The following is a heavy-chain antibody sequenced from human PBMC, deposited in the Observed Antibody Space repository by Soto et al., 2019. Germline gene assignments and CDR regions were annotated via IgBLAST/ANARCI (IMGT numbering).Heavy chain of an antibody. CDR2: ISSSGSTI. D-gene: IGHD3-22*01. J-gene: IGHJ6*02. CDR3: ARIYYYDSSGYLYYYGMDV. V-gene: IGHV3-48*03. Sequence: GSLRLSCAASGFTFSSYEMNWVRQAPGKGLEWVSYISSSGSTIYYADSVKGRFTISRDNAKNSLYLQMNSLRAEDTAVYYCARIYYYDSSGYLYYYGMDVWGQGTTVTVSS. CDR1: GFTFSSYE.